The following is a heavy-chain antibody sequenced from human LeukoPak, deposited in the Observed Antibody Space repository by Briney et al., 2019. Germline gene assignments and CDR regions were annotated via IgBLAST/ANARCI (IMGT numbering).Heavy chain of an antibody. CDR1: GYTFTGYY. V-gene: IGHV1-2*02. Sequence: ASVKVSCKASGYTFTGYYMHWVRQAPGQGLEWMGWINPNSGGTNYAQKFQGRVTMTRDTSISTAYMELSRLRSDDTAVYYCAREIAAAGTFGLDYWGQGTLVTVPS. J-gene: IGHJ4*02. D-gene: IGHD6-13*01. CDR3: AREIAAAGTFGLDY. CDR2: INPNSGGT.